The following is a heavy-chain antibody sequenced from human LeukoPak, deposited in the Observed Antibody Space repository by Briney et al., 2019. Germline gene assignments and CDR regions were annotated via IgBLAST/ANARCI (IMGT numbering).Heavy chain of an antibody. CDR3: ARETYSSSEFSAIDY. D-gene: IGHD6-13*01. V-gene: IGHV4-59*01. Sequence: SETLSLTCTVSGGSTSSYYWSWIRQPPGKGLEWIGYIYYSGSTNYNPSLKSRVTMSVDTSKKQFSLKLSSVTAADTAVYYCARETYSSSEFSAIDYWGQGTLVTVSS. CDR2: IYYSGST. CDR1: GGSTSSYY. J-gene: IGHJ4*02.